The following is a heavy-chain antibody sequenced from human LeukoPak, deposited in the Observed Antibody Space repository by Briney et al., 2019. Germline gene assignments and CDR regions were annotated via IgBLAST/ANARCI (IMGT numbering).Heavy chain of an antibody. CDR2: ISGSGGST. D-gene: IGHD3-10*01. CDR3: ARRIISVVRKYYFDY. CDR1: GFTFSSYA. Sequence: GGSLRLSCAASGFTFSSYAMSWVRQAPGKGLEWVSAISGSGGSTYYADSVKGRFTISRENSKNTLYLQMNSLRAEDTAVYYCARRIISVVRKYYFDYWGQGTLVTVSS. V-gene: IGHV3-23*01. J-gene: IGHJ4*02.